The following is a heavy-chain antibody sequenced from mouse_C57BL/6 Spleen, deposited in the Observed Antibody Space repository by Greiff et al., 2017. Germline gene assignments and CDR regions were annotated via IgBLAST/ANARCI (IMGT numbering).Heavy chain of an antibody. V-gene: IGHV1-80*01. CDR2: IYPGDGDT. CDR1: GYAFSSYW. Sequence: QVQLKESGAELVKPGASVEISCKASGYAFSSYWMNWVKQRPGKGLEWIGQIYPGDGDTNYNGKFKGKATLTADKSSSTAYMQLSSLTSEDSAVYFCARRDWDYFDYWGQGTTLTVSS. CDR3: ARRDWDYFDY. D-gene: IGHD4-1*01. J-gene: IGHJ2*01.